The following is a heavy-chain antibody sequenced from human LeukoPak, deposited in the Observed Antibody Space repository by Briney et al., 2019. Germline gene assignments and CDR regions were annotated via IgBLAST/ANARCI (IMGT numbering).Heavy chain of an antibody. D-gene: IGHD1-14*01. CDR3: TRETTDFFDY. CDR2: IRGKAYGGTP. Sequence: GGSLRLSCTASGFTFADYGMSWLRQAPGKGLEWVGFIRGKAYGGTPEYAASVKGRFTISRDDSKSIAYLQMNSLKTEDTAVYYCTRETTDFFDYWGQGTLVTVSS. V-gene: IGHV3-49*03. CDR1: GFTFADYG. J-gene: IGHJ4*02.